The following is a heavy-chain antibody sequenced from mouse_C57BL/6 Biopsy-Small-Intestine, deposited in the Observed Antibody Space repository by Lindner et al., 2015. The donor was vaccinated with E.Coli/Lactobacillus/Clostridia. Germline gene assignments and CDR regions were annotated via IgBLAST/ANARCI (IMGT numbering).Heavy chain of an antibody. CDR1: GYTFTSYG. Sequence: QLQEVWRLSWVEGLGPSVSLSCKASGYTFTSYGISWVKQRTGQGLEWIGEIYPRSGNTYYNEKFKGKATLTADKSSSTASMELRSLTSEDSAVYFCARAEDIVTTYYAMDYWGQGTSVTVSS. CDR3: ARAEDIVTTYYAMDY. CDR2: IYPRSGNT. D-gene: IGHD2-5*01. J-gene: IGHJ4*01. V-gene: IGHV1-81*01.